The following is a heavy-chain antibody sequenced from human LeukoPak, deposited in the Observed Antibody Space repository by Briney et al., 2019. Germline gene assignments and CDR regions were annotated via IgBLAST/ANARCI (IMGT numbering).Heavy chain of an antibody. CDR3: ARDLGGYCSSTSCYPFLDAFDI. CDR1: GYTFTSHY. J-gene: IGHJ3*02. CDR2: INPSGGST. V-gene: IGHV1-46*01. Sequence: GASVKVSCKASGYTFTSHYMHWVRQAPGQGLEWMGIINPSGGSTSYAQKFQGRVTMTRDTSTSTVYMELSSLRSEDTAVYYCARDLGGYCSSTSCYPFLDAFDIWGQGTMVTVSS. D-gene: IGHD2-2*01.